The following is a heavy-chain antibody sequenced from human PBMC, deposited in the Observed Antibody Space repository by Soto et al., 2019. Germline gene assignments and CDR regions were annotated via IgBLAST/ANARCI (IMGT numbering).Heavy chain of an antibody. D-gene: IGHD3-10*01. CDR1: GFTFSSYS. CDR2: ISSSSSTI. CDR3: AGDRGAGGGDAFDI. V-gene: IGHV3-48*02. Sequence: EVQLVESGGGLVQPGGSLRLSCAASGFTFSSYSMNWVRQAPGKGLEWVSYISSSSSTIYYADSVKGRFTISRDNAKNSLYLQMNSRRDEDTAWFYWAGDRGAGGGDAFDIWGQGTMVTVSS. J-gene: IGHJ3*02.